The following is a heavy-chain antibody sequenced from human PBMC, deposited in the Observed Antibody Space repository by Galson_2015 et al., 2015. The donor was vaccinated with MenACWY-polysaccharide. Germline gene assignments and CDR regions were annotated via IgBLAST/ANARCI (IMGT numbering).Heavy chain of an antibody. Sequence: SLRLSCAASGFTFSSYSMNWVRQAPGRGLECVSYISSTSSTIHYADSVKGRLTISRDNAQNSLYLQMSSLRAEDTAVYYCTRGGQGRVPDNWGQGTLVTVSS. CDR2: ISSTSSTI. D-gene: IGHD1-1*01. CDR3: TRGGQGRVPDN. V-gene: IGHV3-48*01. J-gene: IGHJ4*02. CDR1: GFTFSSYS.